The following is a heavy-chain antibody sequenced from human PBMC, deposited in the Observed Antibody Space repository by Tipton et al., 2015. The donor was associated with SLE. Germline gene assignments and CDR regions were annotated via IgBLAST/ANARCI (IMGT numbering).Heavy chain of an antibody. CDR2: IYYSGST. CDR3: ARRHYSSPFDY. CDR1: GGSISSSSYY. Sequence: TLSLTCTVSGGSISSSSYYWGWIRQPPGKGLEWIGSIYYSGSTYYNPSLKSRVTISVDTSKNQFSLKVNSVTAADTAVYFCARRHYSSPFDYWGQGTLVTVSS. V-gene: IGHV4-39*07. J-gene: IGHJ4*02. D-gene: IGHD6-13*01.